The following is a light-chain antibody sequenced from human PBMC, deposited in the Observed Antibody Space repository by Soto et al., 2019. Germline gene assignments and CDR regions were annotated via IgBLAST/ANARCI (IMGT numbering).Light chain of an antibody. CDR2: LGS. J-gene: IGKJ2*01. CDR3: MQALQTPPWT. Sequence: DIVMTQSPLSLPVTPGEPASISCRSSQSLLHSNGYNYLDWYLQKPGQSPQLLIYLGSNRASGVPERFSGSGSCTDFTLKISRVEAEDVGVYYCMQALQTPPWTFGQGTKLEIK. V-gene: IGKV2-28*01. CDR1: QSLLHSNGYNY.